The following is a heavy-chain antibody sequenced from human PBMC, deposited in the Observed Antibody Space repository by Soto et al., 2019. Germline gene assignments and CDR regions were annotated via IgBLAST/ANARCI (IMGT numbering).Heavy chain of an antibody. J-gene: IGHJ4*02. D-gene: IGHD2-15*01. Sequence: QVQLVQSGAEVKKPGSSVKVSCKASGGTFSSYAISWVRQAPGQGLEWMGGIIPIFGTANYAQKFQGRVTITADESTSTASMELSSLRSEDTAVYYCARSMARVVVVATLGYWGQGTLVTVSS. CDR3: ARSMARVVVVATLGY. V-gene: IGHV1-69*12. CDR2: IIPIFGTA. CDR1: GGTFSSYA.